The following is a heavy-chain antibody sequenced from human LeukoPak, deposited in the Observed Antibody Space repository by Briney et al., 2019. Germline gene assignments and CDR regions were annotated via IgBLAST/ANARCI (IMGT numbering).Heavy chain of an antibody. J-gene: IGHJ3*02. D-gene: IGHD6-13*01. CDR3: ARRKQQLVRSAFDI. Sequence: GEINHSGSTNYNPSLKSRVTISVDTSKNQFSLKLSSVTAADTAVYYCARRKQQLVRSAFDIWGQGTMVTVSS. V-gene: IGHV4-34*01. CDR2: INHSGST.